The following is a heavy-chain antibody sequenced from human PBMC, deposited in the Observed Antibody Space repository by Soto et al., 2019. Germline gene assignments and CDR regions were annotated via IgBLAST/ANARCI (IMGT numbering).Heavy chain of an antibody. CDR2: ISGTTGST. V-gene: IGHV3-23*01. J-gene: IGHJ3*02. D-gene: IGHD2-21*01. CDR1: GFIFSNYA. CDR3: AKSKGISATNDAFDI. Sequence: EVQLLESGGGLVQPGGSLRLSCAASGFIFSNYAMSWVRQAPGKGLEWVSDISGTTGSTYYADSVRGRFTISRDNSRDTLYLQMNYLRAEETAVYFCAKSKGISATNDAFDIWGQGTMVAVSA.